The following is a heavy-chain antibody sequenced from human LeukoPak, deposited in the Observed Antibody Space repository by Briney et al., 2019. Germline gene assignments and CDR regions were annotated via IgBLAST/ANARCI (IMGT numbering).Heavy chain of an antibody. V-gene: IGHV2-5*01. Sequence: SGPTLVNPTQTLTPTCTFSGFSLSTSGVGVGWIRQPPGKALEWLALIYWNDDKRYSPSLKSRLTITKDTSKNQVVLTMTNMDPVDTATYYCAHTSTVAGTGNWFDPWGQGTLVTVSS. J-gene: IGHJ5*02. CDR3: AHTSTVAGTGNWFDP. D-gene: IGHD6-19*01. CDR2: IYWNDDK. CDR1: GFSLSTSGVG.